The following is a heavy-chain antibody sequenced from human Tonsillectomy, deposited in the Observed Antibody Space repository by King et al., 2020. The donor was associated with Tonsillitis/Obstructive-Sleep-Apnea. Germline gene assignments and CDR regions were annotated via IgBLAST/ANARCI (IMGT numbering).Heavy chain of an antibody. CDR2: SKTNTRNP. CDR1: GYTFTSYA. CDR3: ARDPRVAVAGSFDY. Sequence: VQLVQSGSELKKPGASVKVSCKASGYTFTSYAMNWVRQAPGQGLEWSGWSKTNTRNPTYAQGFPGRFVFSLDTSVSTAYLQINGLKAEDTALYYCARDPRVAVAGSFDYWGQGTLVTVSS. J-gene: IGHJ4*02. V-gene: IGHV7-4-1*02. D-gene: IGHD6-19*01.